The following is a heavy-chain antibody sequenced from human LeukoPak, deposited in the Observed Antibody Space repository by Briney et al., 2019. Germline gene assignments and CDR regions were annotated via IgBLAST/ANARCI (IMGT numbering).Heavy chain of an antibody. D-gene: IGHD1-26*01. V-gene: IGHV4-39*07. CDR2: IYHSGST. J-gene: IGHJ1*01. CDR3: ARDYRLTQIQY. Sequence: SETLSLTCNVSGGSIRSSNYYWGWIRQPPGKGLEWIGNIYHSGSTYYNPSLKSRVTISVDTSKNQFSLKLSSVTAADTAVYYCARDYRLTQIQYWGQGTLVTVSS. CDR1: GGSIRSSNYY.